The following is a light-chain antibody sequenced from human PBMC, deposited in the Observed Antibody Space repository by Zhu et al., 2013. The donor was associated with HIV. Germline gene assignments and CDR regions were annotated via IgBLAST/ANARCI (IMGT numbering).Light chain of an antibody. Sequence: EIVMTQSPATLSVSPGERATLSCRASQSVSSNLAWYQQKPGQAPRVLIYGASTRATGIPARFSGSGSGTEFTLTISSLQSEDFAVYYCQQYNDWLPLFTFGPGTKVDI. J-gene: IGKJ3*01. CDR1: QSVSSN. V-gene: IGKV3-15*01. CDR3: QQYNDWLPLFT. CDR2: GAS.